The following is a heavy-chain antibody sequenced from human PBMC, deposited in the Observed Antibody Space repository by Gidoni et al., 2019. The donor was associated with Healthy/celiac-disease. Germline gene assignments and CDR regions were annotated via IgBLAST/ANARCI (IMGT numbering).Heavy chain of an antibody. CDR2: ISGSGGST. CDR1: GFTFSRYA. CDR3: AKGITMIVVVPDAFDI. Sequence: EVQLLESGGGLVQPGGSLRLSCAASGFTFSRYAMSWVRQAPGKGLECVSAISGSGGSTYYADSVKGRFTISRDNSKNTLYLQMNSLRAEDTAVYYCAKGITMIVVVPDAFDIWGQGTMVTVSS. D-gene: IGHD3-22*01. V-gene: IGHV3-23*01. J-gene: IGHJ3*02.